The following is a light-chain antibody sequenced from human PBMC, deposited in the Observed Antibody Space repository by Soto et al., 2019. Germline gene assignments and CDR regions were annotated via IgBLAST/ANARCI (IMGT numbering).Light chain of an antibody. CDR1: QSISSW. Sequence: DIQMTQSPSTLSASVGDRVTITCRASQSISSWLAWYQQKPGKAPTLLIYKASSLESGVPSRFSGSGSGTDFTLTISSLQPDDFAIYYCQQYDSHSWTFGQGTKVEIK. CDR2: KAS. CDR3: QQYDSHSWT. V-gene: IGKV1-5*03. J-gene: IGKJ1*01.